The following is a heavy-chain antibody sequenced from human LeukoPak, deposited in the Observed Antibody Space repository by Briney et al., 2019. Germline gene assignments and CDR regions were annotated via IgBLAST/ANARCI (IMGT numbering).Heavy chain of an antibody. CDR1: GFTFSTYW. V-gene: IGHV3-74*01. J-gene: IGHJ3*02. Sequence: PGGSLRLSCAVSGFTFSTYWMHWVRQVAGKGLVWVSRINTDGSSTSYADSVKGRFTISRDNAKNTLYLQMNSLRAEDTAVYYRTRVGYCATTSCRTAFDTWGQGTMVTVSS. CDR2: INTDGSST. CDR3: TRVGYCATTSCRTAFDT. D-gene: IGHD2-2*01.